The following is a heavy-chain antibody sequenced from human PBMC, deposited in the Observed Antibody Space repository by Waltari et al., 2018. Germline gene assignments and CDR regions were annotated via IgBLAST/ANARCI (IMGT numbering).Heavy chain of an antibody. CDR1: GFTFRSYW. V-gene: IGHV3-7*04. Sequence: EVQLVESGGGLVQPGGSLRLSCAASGFTFRSYWMTRVRQAPGKGLEWLANIKQDGSAKSYVDSVKGRFVISRDNAENSLSLQMNSLKAEDTAVYYCARPFRSGWYDGSFDIWGQGTMVTVSS. D-gene: IGHD6-19*01. CDR3: ARPFRSGWYDGSFDI. CDR2: IKQDGSAK. J-gene: IGHJ3*02.